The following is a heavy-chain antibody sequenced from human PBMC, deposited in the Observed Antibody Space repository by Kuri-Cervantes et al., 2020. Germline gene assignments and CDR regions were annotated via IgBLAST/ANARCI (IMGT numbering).Heavy chain of an antibody. CDR3: ARVGDSSSWYSYYYYGMDV. CDR1: GYTFTSYG. D-gene: IGHD6-13*01. Sequence: ASVKVSCKASGYTFTSYGISWVRQAPGQGLEWMGWISAYNGNTNYAQKLQGRVTMTTDTSTSTAYMELRSLRSDDTAVYYCARVGDSSSWYSYYYYGMDVWGQGTTVTVSS. J-gene: IGHJ6*02. CDR2: ISAYNGNT. V-gene: IGHV1-18*01.